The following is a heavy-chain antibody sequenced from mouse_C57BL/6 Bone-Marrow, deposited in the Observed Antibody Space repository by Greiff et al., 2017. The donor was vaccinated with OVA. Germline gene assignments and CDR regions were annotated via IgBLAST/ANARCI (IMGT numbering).Heavy chain of an antibody. D-gene: IGHD2-3*01. CDR2: IHPNSGST. J-gene: IGHJ2*01. CDR1: GYTFTSYW. CDR3: ARERLVTTLDY. Sequence: QVQLQQPGAELVKPGASVKLSCKASGYTFTSYWMHWVKQRPGQGLEWIGMIHPNSGSTNYNEKFKSKATLTVDKSSSTAYMLLSSLTSEDSAVYYCARERLVTTLDYWGQGTTLTVSS. V-gene: IGHV1-64*01.